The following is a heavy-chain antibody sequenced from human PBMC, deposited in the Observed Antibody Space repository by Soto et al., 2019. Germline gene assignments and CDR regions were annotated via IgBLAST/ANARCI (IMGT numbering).Heavy chain of an antibody. D-gene: IGHD3-9*01. CDR1: GGSISSGNYY. CDR3: ARAFDILTRYYFDY. V-gene: IGHV4-30-4*01. CDR2: ISYSGST. J-gene: IGHJ4*02. Sequence: SETLSLTCTVSGGSISSGNYYWSWIRQSPGKGLEWIAFISYSGSTYYSASLQSRVTMSVDTSKNQFSLKLSSVTAADTVVYYCARAFDILTRYYFDYWGQGTLVTVSS.